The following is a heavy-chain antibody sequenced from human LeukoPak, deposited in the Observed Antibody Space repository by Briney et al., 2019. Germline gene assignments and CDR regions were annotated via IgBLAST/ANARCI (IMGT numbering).Heavy chain of an antibody. J-gene: IGHJ4*02. D-gene: IGHD6-19*01. CDR3: TRGLRIAVAGRLSYYFDY. CDR1: GDSVSTNSVT. V-gene: IGHV6-1*01. CDR2: TYYRSKWYN. Sequence: SQTLSLTCAISGDSVSTNSVTWDWIRQSPSRGLEWLGRTYYRSKWYNDYAVSVKGRITINPDTSKNQFSLQLNSVTPEDTAVYYCTRGLRIAVAGRLSYYFDYWGQGTLVTVSS.